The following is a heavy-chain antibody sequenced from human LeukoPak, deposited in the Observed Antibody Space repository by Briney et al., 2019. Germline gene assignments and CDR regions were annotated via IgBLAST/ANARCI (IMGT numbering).Heavy chain of an antibody. CDR2: IYTSGST. J-gene: IGHJ4*02. CDR3: AGWAYDSSGYRLDY. V-gene: IGHV4-61*02. Sequence: SQTLSLTCTVSGGSISSGSYYWSWIRQPAGKGLEWIGRIYTSGSTTYNSSLKSRVTVSVDTSKNQFSLKLSSVTAADTAMYYCAGWAYDSSGYRLDYWGQGTLVTVSS. CDR1: GGSISSGSYY. D-gene: IGHD3-22*01.